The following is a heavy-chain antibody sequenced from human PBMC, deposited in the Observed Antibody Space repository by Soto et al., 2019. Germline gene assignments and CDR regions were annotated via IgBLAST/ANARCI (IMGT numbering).Heavy chain of an antibody. V-gene: IGHV3-21*01. CDR2: ISSSSSYI. CDR1: GFTFSSYS. Sequence: PGGSLRLSCAASGFTFSSYSMNWVRQAPGKGLEWVSSISSSSSYIYYADSVMGRFTISRDNAKNSLYLQMNSLRAEDTAVYYGARGVLPPPYYVFGSGSLPHHWNNGGQGTLVPVPS. J-gene: IGHJ4*02. CDR3: ARGVLPPPYYVFGSGSLPHHWNN. D-gene: IGHD3-3*01.